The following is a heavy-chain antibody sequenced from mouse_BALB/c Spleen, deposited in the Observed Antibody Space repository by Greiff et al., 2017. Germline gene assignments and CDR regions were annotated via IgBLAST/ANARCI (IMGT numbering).Heavy chain of an antibody. CDR3: ARKGPISYYYAMDY. J-gene: IGHJ4*01. Sequence: QVQLKESGPGLVQPSQSLSITCTVSGFSLTSYGVHWVRQSPGKGLEWLGVIWSGGSTDYNAAFISRLSISKDNSKSQVFFKMNSLQANDTAIYYCARKGPISYYYAMDYWGQGTSVTVSS. CDR2: IWSGGST. CDR1: GFSLTSYG. V-gene: IGHV2-2*02.